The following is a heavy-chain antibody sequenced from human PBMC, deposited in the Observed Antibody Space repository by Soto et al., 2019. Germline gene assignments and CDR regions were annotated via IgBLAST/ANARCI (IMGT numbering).Heavy chain of an antibody. Sequence: GGSLRLSCAASVFTFSSYSMKWFRHAPGKGLEWVSYISSSSSTIYYADSVKGRFTISRDNAKNSLYLQMNSLRDEDTAVYYCARDLYGSYYYGMDVWGQGTTVTVPS. CDR1: VFTFSSYS. D-gene: IGHD2-8*01. CDR3: ARDLYGSYYYGMDV. J-gene: IGHJ6*02. CDR2: ISSSSSTI. V-gene: IGHV3-48*02.